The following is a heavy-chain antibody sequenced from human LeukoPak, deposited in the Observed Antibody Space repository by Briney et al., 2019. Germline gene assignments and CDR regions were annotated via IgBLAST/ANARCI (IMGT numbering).Heavy chain of an antibody. CDR3: ARRGGPYFDY. V-gene: IGHV1-2*02. D-gene: IGHD3-16*01. CDR2: INPISGGT. CDR1: GYTFTDYH. Sequence: ASVKVSCKASGYTFTDYHIHWVRQATGEGLEWMGWINPISGGTNFAQKFQGRVTMTSDTSISTAYMELSGLRSDDTAVYYCARRGGPYFDYWGQGTLVTVSS. J-gene: IGHJ4*02.